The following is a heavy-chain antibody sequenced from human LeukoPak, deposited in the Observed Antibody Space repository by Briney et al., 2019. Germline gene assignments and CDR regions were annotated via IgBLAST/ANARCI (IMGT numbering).Heavy chain of an antibody. CDR3: ARRTSRGYYDSSGYYPGFDY. CDR2: INHSGST. CDR1: GGSFSGYY. Sequence: PSETLSFTCAVCGGSFSGYYWSWIRQPPGKGLEWIGEINHSGSTNYNPSLKSRVTISVDTSKNQFSLKLSSVTAADTAVYYCARRTSRGYYDSSGYYPGFDYWGQGTLVTVSS. V-gene: IGHV4-34*01. D-gene: IGHD3-22*01. J-gene: IGHJ4*02.